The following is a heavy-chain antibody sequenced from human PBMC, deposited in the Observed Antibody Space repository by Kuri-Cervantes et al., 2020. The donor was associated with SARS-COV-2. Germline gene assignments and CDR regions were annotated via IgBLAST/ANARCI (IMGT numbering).Heavy chain of an antibody. Sequence: ASVKVSCKASGYTFTSYYMHWVRQAPGQGLEWMGIINPSGGSTSYAQKFQGRVTMTRDTSTSTVYMELSSLRSEDTAVYYCARDQILTFKQQLAHFDHWGQGTLVTVSS. CDR3: ARDQILTFKQQLAHFDH. CDR1: GYTFTSYY. J-gene: IGHJ4*02. V-gene: IGHV1-46*01. CDR2: INPSGGST. D-gene: IGHD6-13*01.